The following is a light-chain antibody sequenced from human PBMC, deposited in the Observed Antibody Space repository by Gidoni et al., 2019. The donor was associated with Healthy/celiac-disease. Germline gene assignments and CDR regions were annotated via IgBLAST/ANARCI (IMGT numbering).Light chain of an antibody. CDR1: QSVLYSSNNKNY. Sequence: DIVMTHSPYSLAVSLGERATINCKSSQSVLYSSNNKNYLAWYQQKPGQPPKLLIYWASTRESGVPDRFSGSGSGTDFTLTISSLQAEDVAVYYCQQYYSTPHTFGGGTKVEIK. V-gene: IGKV4-1*01. CDR2: WAS. CDR3: QQYYSTPHT. J-gene: IGKJ4*01.